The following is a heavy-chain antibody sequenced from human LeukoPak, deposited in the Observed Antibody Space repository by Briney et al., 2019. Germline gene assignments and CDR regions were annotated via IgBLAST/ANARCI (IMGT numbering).Heavy chain of an antibody. CDR3: ARGQLGYCSSTSCYKFDY. Sequence: ASVKVSCKASGYTFTGYYMHWVRQAPGQGLEWMGWINPNSGGTNYAQKFQGRVTMTRDTSISTAYMELSRLRSDDTAVYYCARGQLGYCSSTSCYKFDYWGQGTLATVSS. V-gene: IGHV1-2*02. CDR2: INPNSGGT. J-gene: IGHJ4*02. D-gene: IGHD2-2*01. CDR1: GYTFTGYY.